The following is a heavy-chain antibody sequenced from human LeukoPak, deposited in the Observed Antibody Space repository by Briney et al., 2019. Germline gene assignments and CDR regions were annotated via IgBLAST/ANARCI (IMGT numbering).Heavy chain of an antibody. Sequence: SQTLSLTCAISGDSVSSNSAAWNWIRQSPSRGLEWLGRTYYRSKLYNDYAVSVKSRITINPDTSKNQFSLQLNSVTPEDTAVYYCARVEGSSGYYTKNYFDYWGQGTLVTVSS. CDR3: ARVEGSSGYYTKNYFDY. J-gene: IGHJ4*02. CDR1: GDSVSSNSAA. V-gene: IGHV6-1*01. D-gene: IGHD3-22*01. CDR2: TYYRSKLYN.